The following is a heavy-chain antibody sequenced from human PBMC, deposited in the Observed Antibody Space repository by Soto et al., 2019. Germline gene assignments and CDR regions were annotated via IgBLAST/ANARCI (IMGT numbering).Heavy chain of an antibody. CDR2: ISGSGGST. CDR1: GFTFSSYA. V-gene: IGHV3-23*01. CDR3: AKDPSDIVVVPADY. Sequence: GGSLRLSCAASGFTFSSYAMSWVRQAPGKGLEWVSAISGSGGSTYYADSVKGRFTISRDNSKNTLYLQMNSLRAEDTAVYYCAKDPSDIVVVPADYWGQGTLVTVSS. J-gene: IGHJ4*02. D-gene: IGHD2-2*01.